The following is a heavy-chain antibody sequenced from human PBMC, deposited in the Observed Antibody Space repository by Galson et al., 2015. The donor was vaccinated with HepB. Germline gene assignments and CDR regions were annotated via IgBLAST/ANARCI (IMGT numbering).Heavy chain of an antibody. Sequence: SVKVSCKASGGTFSSYAISWVRQAPGQGLEWMGGIIPIFGTANYAQKFQGRVTITADESTSTAYMELSSLRSEDTAVYYCARARQNYYDSSVPRAFDYWGQGTLVTVSS. CDR2: IIPIFGTA. D-gene: IGHD3-22*01. CDR1: GGTFSSYA. V-gene: IGHV1-69*13. J-gene: IGHJ4*02. CDR3: ARARQNYYDSSVPRAFDY.